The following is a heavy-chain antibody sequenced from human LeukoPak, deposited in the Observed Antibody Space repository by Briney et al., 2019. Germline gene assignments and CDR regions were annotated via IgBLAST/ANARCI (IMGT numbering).Heavy chain of an antibody. D-gene: IGHD3-10*01. V-gene: IGHV5-51*01. CDR3: ARRGMVRGVIIPFFDY. CDR2: IYPGDSDT. J-gene: IGHJ4*02. CDR1: GYSFTSYW. Sequence: GESLKISCKGSGYSFTSYWIGWVRQMPGKGLEWMGIIYPGDSDTRYSPSFQGQVTMSADKSISTAFLQWSSLKASDTAMYYCARRGMVRGVIIPFFDYWGQGTLVTVSS.